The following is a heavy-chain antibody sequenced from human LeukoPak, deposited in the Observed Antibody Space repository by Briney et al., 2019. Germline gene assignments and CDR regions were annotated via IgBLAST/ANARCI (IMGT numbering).Heavy chain of an antibody. D-gene: IGHD2-2*01. CDR2: IYYSGST. V-gene: IGHV4-59*08. J-gene: IGHJ6*02. Sequence: SETLSLTCAVYGGSFSGYYWSWIRQPPGKGLEWIGHIYYSGSTNYNPSLKSRVTISVDTSKNQSSLKLSSVTAADTAVYYCARAVPAAYYYYYYGMDVWGQGTTVTVSS. CDR3: ARAVPAAYYYYYYGMDV. CDR1: GGSFSGYY.